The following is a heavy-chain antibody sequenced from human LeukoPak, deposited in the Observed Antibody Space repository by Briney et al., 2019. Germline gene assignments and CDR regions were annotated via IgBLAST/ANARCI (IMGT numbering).Heavy chain of an antibody. CDR1: GFTFRNYW. Sequence: PGGSLRLSCAASGFTFRNYWMSWVRQAPGTGLEWVANIKQDGSDRNYVTSVRGRFTISRDNAESSLYLQMNSLRAEDTAVYYCARDPVQDFDYWGQGTLVTVSS. J-gene: IGHJ4*02. CDR2: IKQDGSDR. CDR3: ARDPVQDFDY. D-gene: IGHD1-1*01. V-gene: IGHV3-7*01.